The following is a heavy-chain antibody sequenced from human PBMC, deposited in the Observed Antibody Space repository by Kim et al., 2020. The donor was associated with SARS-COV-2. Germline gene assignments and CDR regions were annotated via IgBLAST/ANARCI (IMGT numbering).Heavy chain of an antibody. D-gene: IGHD2-2*01. CDR2: IYSSGST. CDR3: GRDTYCSSTSCYPHRYFDL. V-gene: IGHV3-53*01. CDR1: GFTVSSYS. J-gene: IGHJ2*01. Sequence: GGSLRLSCAASGFTVSSYSMSWVRQAPGKGLEWVSAIYSSGSTYYDDSAKGRLTISRDNTKDKLYLQINSLRAEDTAVHYCGRDTYCSSTSCYPHRYFDLWGRGTLVTVSS.